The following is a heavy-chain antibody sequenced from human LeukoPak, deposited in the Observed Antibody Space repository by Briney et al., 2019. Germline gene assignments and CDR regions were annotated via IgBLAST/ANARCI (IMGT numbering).Heavy chain of an antibody. Sequence: PGRSLRLSCAASGFTFSSYAMHWVRQAPGKGLEWVAVISYDGSNKYYADSVKGRFTISRDNSKNTLYLQMNSLRAEDTAVYYCAREREESFDYWGQGTLVTVSS. V-gene: IGHV3-30-3*01. J-gene: IGHJ4*02. CDR2: ISYDGSNK. CDR3: AREREESFDY. CDR1: GFTFSSYA.